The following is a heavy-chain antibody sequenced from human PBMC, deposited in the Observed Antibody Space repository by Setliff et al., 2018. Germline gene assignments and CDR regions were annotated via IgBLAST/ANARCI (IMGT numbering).Heavy chain of an antibody. J-gene: IGHJ3*02. V-gene: IGHV1-2*06. CDR3: ARDFPPLYSSSFSDAFDI. CDR2: INPDSGGI. Sequence: VSVKVSCKASGYTFTGFYMHWVRQAPGQGLEWVGRINPDSGGINYAQKFQGRVTMTRDTSISTAYMELSRLRSDDTAVYYCARDFPPLYSSSFSDAFDIWGQGTMVTVS. D-gene: IGHD6-6*01. CDR1: GYTFTGFY.